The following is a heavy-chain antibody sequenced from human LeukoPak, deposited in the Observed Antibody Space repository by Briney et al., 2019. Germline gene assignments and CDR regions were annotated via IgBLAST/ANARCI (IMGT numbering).Heavy chain of an antibody. CDR1: GFTFDDYA. V-gene: IGHV3-9*03. CDR2: ISWNSGSI. CDR3: AKATTTTSYMDV. J-gene: IGHJ6*03. Sequence: GGSLRPSCAASGFTFDDYAMRWVRQAPGKGLEWVSGISWNSGSIGYADSVKGRFTISRDNAKNSLYLQMNSLRAEDMALYYCAKATTTTSYMDVWGKGTTVTVSS. D-gene: IGHD1-14*01.